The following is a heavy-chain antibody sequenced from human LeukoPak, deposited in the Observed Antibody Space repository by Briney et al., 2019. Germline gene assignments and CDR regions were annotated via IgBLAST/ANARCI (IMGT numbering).Heavy chain of an antibody. J-gene: IGHJ4*02. CDR3: AKSSGWYGNFDY. Sequence: GGSLRLSCAASGFTFSSYAMSWVRQAPGKGLEWVSAISGSGGSTYYADSVKGRFTISRDNSKNTLYLQMNSLRADDTAVYYCAKSSGWYGNFDYWGQGTLVTVSS. CDR2: ISGSGGST. CDR1: GFTFSSYA. V-gene: IGHV3-23*01. D-gene: IGHD6-19*01.